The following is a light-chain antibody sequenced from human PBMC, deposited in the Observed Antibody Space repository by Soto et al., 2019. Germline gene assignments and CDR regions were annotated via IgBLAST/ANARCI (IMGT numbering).Light chain of an antibody. J-gene: IGKJ1*01. Sequence: DIQMTQSPSTLSASVGDRVTITCRAGQSISTWLAWYQQKPGKAPKLLIYDVSSLESGVPSRFSGSGSGTEFTLTISSLQPDDFATYYCQQYDTFWTFGQGTKVEIK. CDR1: QSISTW. CDR2: DVS. V-gene: IGKV1-5*01. CDR3: QQYDTFWT.